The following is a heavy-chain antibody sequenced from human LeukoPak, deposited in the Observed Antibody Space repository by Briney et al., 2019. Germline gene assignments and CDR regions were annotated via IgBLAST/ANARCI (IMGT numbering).Heavy chain of an antibody. CDR1: GGTFNSYA. CDR2: IIPIFGTT. V-gene: IGHV1-69*06. D-gene: IGHD3-10*01. J-gene: IGHJ3*02. Sequence: ASVKVSCKASGGTFNSYAISWVRQAPGQGLEWMGGIIPIFGTTNYARKFRGRVTLTADKSTRTAYMELSSLRSEDTAVYYCARDKSRTYGSADAFDIWGQGTMVTVSS. CDR3: ARDKSRTYGSADAFDI.